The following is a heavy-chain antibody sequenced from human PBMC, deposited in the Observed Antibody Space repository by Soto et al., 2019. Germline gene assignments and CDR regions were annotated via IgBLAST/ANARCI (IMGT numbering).Heavy chain of an antibody. V-gene: IGHV1-3*01. J-gene: IGHJ4*02. D-gene: IGHD6-19*01. CDR2: INAGNGNT. CDR1: GYTFTSYA. Sequence: QVQLVQSGAEVKKPGASVKVSCKASGYTFTSYAMHWVRQAPGQRLEWMGWINAGNGNTKYSQKFPGRVTITRDTSASTAYMELSSLRSEDTAVYYCARGAGYSSGWFDYWGQGTLVTVSS. CDR3: ARGAGYSSGWFDY.